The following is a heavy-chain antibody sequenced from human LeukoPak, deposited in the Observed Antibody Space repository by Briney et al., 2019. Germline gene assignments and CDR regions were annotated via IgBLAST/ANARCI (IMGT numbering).Heavy chain of an antibody. CDR1: GGSISSYY. CDR3: ARHHYYHSSGDNDHFDY. D-gene: IGHD3-22*01. Sequence: SETLSLTCSVSGGSISSYYWSWIRQPPGKGLEWIAYIYSSGSTTYNPSLKSRVTISVDTSKNQFFLRVNSVTAADTAVYYCARHHYYHSSGDNDHFDYWGQGFLVTVSS. V-gene: IGHV4-59*08. CDR2: IYSSGST. J-gene: IGHJ4*02.